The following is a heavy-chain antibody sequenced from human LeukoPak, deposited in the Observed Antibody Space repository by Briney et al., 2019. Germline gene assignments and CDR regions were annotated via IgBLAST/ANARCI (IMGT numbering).Heavy chain of an antibody. CDR1: GGSISSSNW. V-gene: IGHV4-4*02. Sequence: PSGTLSLTCAVSGGSISSSNWWSWVRQPPGKGLEWIGEIHHSGSTNYNPSLKSRVTMSVDTSKNQFFLKLSSVTAADTAVYYCARGRYYYDSSGYYLFDYWGQGTLVTVSS. CDR2: IHHSGST. CDR3: ARGRYYYDSSGYYLFDY. D-gene: IGHD3-22*01. J-gene: IGHJ4*02.